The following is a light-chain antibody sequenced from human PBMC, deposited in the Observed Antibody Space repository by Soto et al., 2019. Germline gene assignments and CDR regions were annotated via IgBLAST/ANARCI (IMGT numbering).Light chain of an antibody. CDR2: GAS. V-gene: IGKV3-15*01. CDR1: QSVTSN. J-gene: IGKJ1*01. Sequence: RTQSPENTSVSPRAISTPSCRASQSVTSNLAWYQQKAGRTPRLLIYGASTRATGIPARFSGSGSGTEFTPTISSLQSEDFAVYYCQQYSDWPWTFGQGTKVDNK. CDR3: QQYSDWPWT.